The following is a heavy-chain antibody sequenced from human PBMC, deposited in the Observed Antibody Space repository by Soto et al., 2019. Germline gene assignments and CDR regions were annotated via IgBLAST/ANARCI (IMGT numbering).Heavy chain of an antibody. Sequence: PGGCPKISCAASGFTLYIYALSLVRQAPGKGLEWVSAISGSGGSTYYADSVKGRFTISRDNSKNTLYLQMNSLRAEDTAVYYCAKDQWRGAVVPASNDYWGQGTLVTVSS. CDR2: ISGSGGST. CDR3: AKDQWRGAVVPASNDY. V-gene: IGHV3-23*01. D-gene: IGHD2-2*01. CDR1: GFTLYIYA. J-gene: IGHJ4*02.